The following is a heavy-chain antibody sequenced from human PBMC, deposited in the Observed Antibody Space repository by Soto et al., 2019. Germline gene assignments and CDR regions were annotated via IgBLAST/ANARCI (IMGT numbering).Heavy chain of an antibody. D-gene: IGHD3-16*01. CDR1: GGSMKSYY. Sequence: SETLSLTCTVSGGSMKSYYWNWIRQPPGKGLEWIGYIYYSGSTNYNPSLKSRVTISVDTSKNQFSLKLGSVTTADTAVYYCARVPPPGQAFLGGAYNPNCFDPWGQGTLVTVSS. CDR2: IYYSGST. V-gene: IGHV4-59*01. J-gene: IGHJ5*02. CDR3: ARVPPPGQAFLGGAYNPNCFDP.